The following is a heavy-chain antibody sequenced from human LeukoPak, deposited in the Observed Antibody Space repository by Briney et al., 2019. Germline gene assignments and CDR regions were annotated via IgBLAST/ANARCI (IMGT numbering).Heavy chain of an antibody. CDR3: TKKRLNRLGFYYGIDV. CDR2: ISRSGSST. V-gene: IGHV3-23*01. D-gene: IGHD4-17*01. Sequence: GGSLRLSCAASGFTFSSYWMSWVRLAPGKGLECVSVISRSGSSTHYADSVKGRFTISRDNSKNMLYLQMNSLRAEDTAIYYCTKKRLNRLGFYYGIDVWGQGTTVTVSS. CDR1: GFTFSSYW. J-gene: IGHJ6*02.